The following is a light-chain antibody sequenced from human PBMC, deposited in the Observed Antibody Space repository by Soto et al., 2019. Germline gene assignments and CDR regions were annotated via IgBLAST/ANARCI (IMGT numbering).Light chain of an antibody. CDR1: SSDIGGYNY. J-gene: IGLJ2*01. CDR2: DVS. CDR3: TSYASSTTLV. V-gene: IGLV2-14*03. Sequence: QSVLTQPASVSGSPGQSITISCTGTSSDIGGYNYVSWYQQHPGKAPKLMIYDVSNRPSGVSNRFSGSKSGNTDSLTISGLQAEDEADYYCTSYASSTTLVFGGGTKVTVL.